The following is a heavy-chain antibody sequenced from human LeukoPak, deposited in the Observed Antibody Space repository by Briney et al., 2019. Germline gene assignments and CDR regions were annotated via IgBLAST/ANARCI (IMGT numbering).Heavy chain of an antibody. J-gene: IGHJ4*02. CDR2: IRYDGSNK. CDR3: AKARAVGGYEPKAYFDY. CDR1: GFTFSNYG. Sequence: PGGSLRLSCAASGFTFSNYGMHWVRQAPGKGLEWVAFIRYDGSNKYYADSVKGRFTISRDNSKNTLYLQMNSLRAEDTAVYYCAKARAVGGYEPKAYFDYWGQGTLVTVSS. D-gene: IGHD5-12*01. V-gene: IGHV3-30*02.